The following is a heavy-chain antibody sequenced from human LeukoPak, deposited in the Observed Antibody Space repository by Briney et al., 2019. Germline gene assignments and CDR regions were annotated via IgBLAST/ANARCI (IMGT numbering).Heavy chain of an antibody. J-gene: IGHJ4*02. CDR2: INQSGST. D-gene: IGHD1-26*01. V-gene: IGHV4-34*01. Sequence: SETLSLTCAVYGGSFSGYYWSWIRQPPGKGLEWIGEINQSGSTNYNPSLKSRVTISVDTSKNQFSLKLSSVTAADTAVYYCARGVGATAYYFDYWGQGTLVTVSS. CDR3: ARGVGATAYYFDY. CDR1: GGSFSGYY.